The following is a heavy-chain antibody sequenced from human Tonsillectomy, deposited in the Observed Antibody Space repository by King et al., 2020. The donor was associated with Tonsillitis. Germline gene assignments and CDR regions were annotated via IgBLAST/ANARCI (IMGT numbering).Heavy chain of an antibody. CDR2: IKQDGSEK. Sequence: VQLVESGGGLVQPGGSLRLSCAASGFTFSRHWMSWVRQAPGKGLEWVANIKQDGSEKYYVESVKGRFTISRDNAKRSLYLQMNNLRAEDTALYYCAREQQLVTYFDYWGQGALVTVSS. CDR3: AREQQLVTYFDY. V-gene: IGHV3-7*01. D-gene: IGHD6-13*01. CDR1: GFTFSRHW. J-gene: IGHJ4*02.